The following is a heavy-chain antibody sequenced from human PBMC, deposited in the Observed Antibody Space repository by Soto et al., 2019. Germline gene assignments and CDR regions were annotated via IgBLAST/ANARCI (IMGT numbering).Heavy chain of an antibody. CDR3: AKDCGDTAMVTCYYYGTAV. J-gene: IGHJ6*02. Sequence: TQGKGLEWVSGISWNSGSIGYADSVKGRFTISRDNAKNSLYLQMNSLRAEDTALYYCAKDCGDTAMVTCYYYGTAVWGHGTTVPVSS. D-gene: IGHD5-18*01. CDR2: ISWNSGSI. V-gene: IGHV3-9*01.